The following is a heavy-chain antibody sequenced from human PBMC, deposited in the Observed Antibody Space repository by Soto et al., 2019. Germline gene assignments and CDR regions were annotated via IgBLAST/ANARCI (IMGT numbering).Heavy chain of an antibody. V-gene: IGHV1-69*13. J-gene: IGHJ6*02. CDR2: IIPIFGTA. CDR3: ARPGGVVTRYYGMDV. D-gene: IGHD2-15*01. Sequence: GASVKVSCKASGGTFSSYAISWVRQAPGQGLEWMGGIIPIFGTANYAQKFQGRVTITADESTSTAYMELSSLRSEDTAVYYCARPGGVVTRYYGMDVWGQGTTVTVSS. CDR1: GGTFSSYA.